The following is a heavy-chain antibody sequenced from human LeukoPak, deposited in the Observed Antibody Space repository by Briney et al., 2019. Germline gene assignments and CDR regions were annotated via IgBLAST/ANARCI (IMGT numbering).Heavy chain of an antibody. CDR3: ARDTHNRLVDYYFDY. CDR1: GGSISSYY. J-gene: IGHJ4*02. V-gene: IGHV4-4*07. D-gene: IGHD2-8*02. CDR2: IYTSGST. Sequence: SETLSLTCTVSGGSISSYYWSWIRQPAGKGLEWIGRIYTSGSTNYNPSLKSRVTMSVDTSKNQFSLKLSSVTAADTAVYYCARDTHNRLVDYYFDYWGQGTLVTVSS.